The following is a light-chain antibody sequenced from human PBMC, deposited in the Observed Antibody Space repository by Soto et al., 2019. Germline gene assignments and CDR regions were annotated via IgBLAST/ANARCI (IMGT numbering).Light chain of an antibody. CDR1: QGISIW. CDR3: QQANSLPYT. J-gene: IGKJ5*01. Sequence: DIQITQSPSSVSASVGDRVTITCRASQGISIWLAWYQQKPGKAPKLLIYAASSLQSGVPSRFSGSGSGTDFTLTISSLQPEDFANYYCQQANSLPYTFGQGTRMEIK. CDR2: AAS. V-gene: IGKV1-12*01.